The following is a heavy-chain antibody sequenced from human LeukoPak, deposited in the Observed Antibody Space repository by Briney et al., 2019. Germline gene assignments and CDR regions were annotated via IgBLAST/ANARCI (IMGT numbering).Heavy chain of an antibody. J-gene: IGHJ4*02. V-gene: IGHV3-23*01. CDR2: ISGSGGST. Sequence: GESLKTSCAASGFTFSSYAMGWVRQAPGKGLEWVSAISGSGGSTYYADSVKGRFTISRDNSKNTLYLQMNSLRAEDTAVYYCARGSSSWQGYFDYWGQGTLVTVSS. CDR1: GFTFSSYA. CDR3: ARGSSSWQGYFDY. D-gene: IGHD6-13*01.